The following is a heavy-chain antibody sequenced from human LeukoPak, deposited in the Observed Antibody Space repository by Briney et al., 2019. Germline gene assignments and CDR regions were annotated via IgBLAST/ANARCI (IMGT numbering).Heavy chain of an antibody. V-gene: IGHV3-30-3*01. J-gene: IGHJ5*02. Sequence: PGGSLRLSCAASGFTFSDYYINWIRQAPGKGLEWVAVISREGGIAYHADSVNGRFTISRDNAKNSLYLQMNSPRDEDTAVYYCARDDLEGSSWYNWFDPWGQGTLVSVSS. D-gene: IGHD6-13*01. CDR2: ISREGGIA. CDR3: ARDDLEGSSWYNWFDP. CDR1: GFTFSDYY.